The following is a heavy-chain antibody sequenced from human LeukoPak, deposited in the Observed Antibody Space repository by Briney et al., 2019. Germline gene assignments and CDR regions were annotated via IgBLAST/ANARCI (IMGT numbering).Heavy chain of an antibody. J-gene: IGHJ4*02. V-gene: IGHV3-48*01. CDR1: GFTFSSYS. Sequence: GGSLRLSCGASGFTFSSYSMNWVRQAPRKGLEWVSYISSSSSTIYYPDSVKGRFTISRDNAKNSPYLQMNSLRAEDTAVYYCARSWGSSWPFDYWGQGTLVTVSS. CDR3: ARSWGSSWPFDY. D-gene: IGHD6-13*01. CDR2: ISSSSSTI.